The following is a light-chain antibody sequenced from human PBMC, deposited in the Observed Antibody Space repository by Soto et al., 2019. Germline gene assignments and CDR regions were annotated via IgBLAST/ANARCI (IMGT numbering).Light chain of an antibody. CDR1: RSNIGRNF. J-gene: IGLJ3*02. CDR2: RNN. CDR3: AAWDDTLDAQV. V-gene: IGLV1-47*01. Sequence: QSVLTQSPSASGTPGRRVTIPCSGSRSNIGRNFAYWYQHVPGTAPRLLIQRNNERPSGVPDRFSGSKSGTSVSLAISGLRSDDEATYYCAAWDDTLDAQVFGGGTKVTVL.